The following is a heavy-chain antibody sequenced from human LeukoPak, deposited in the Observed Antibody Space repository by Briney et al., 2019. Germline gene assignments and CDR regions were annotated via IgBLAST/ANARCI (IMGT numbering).Heavy chain of an antibody. J-gene: IGHJ6*02. V-gene: IGHV4-39*07. CDR1: GGSISSSSYY. CDR3: ARDGAFAMDV. Sequence: SETLSLTCTVSGGSISSSSYYWGWIRQPPGKGLEWIGSIYYSGSTYYNPSLKSRVTISVDTSKNQFSLKVSSATAADTAVYYCARDGAFAMDVWGQGTTVTVSS. CDR2: IYYSGST.